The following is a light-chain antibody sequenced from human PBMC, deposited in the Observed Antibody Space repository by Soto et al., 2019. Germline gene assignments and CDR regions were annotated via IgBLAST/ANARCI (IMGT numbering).Light chain of an antibody. J-gene: IGKJ4*01. V-gene: IGKV3-11*01. Sequence: EVVLTQSPAILSLSPGERATLSCRASQSISSSLAWYQHKPGRAPRLLIYDASNRATGIPARFSGSGSGTYFTLTISSLEPEDFAVYYCQHRNNWPTFGGGTKVEIK. CDR1: QSISSS. CDR3: QHRNNWPT. CDR2: DAS.